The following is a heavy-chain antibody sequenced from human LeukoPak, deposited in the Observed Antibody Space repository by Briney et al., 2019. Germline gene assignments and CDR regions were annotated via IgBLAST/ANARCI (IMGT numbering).Heavy chain of an antibody. V-gene: IGHV1-69*13. Sequence: RASVKVSXKASGGTFSSYAISWVRQAPGQGLEWMGGIIPIFGTANYAQKFQGRVTITADESTSTAYMELSSLRSEDTAVYYCARDRSSGSYYLGDVWGKGTTVTVSS. CDR2: IIPIFGTA. CDR3: ARDRSSGSYYLGDV. CDR1: GGTFSSYA. D-gene: IGHD3-10*01. J-gene: IGHJ6*04.